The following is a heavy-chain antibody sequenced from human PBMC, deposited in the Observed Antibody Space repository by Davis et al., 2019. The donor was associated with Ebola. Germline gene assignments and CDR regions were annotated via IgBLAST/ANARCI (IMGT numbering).Heavy chain of an antibody. CDR1: GGTFSSYA. CDR3: AKDPYRAVVAATGYYYYGMDV. D-gene: IGHD2-15*01. Sequence: SVKVSCKASGGTFSSYAISWVRQAPGQGLEWMGRIIPIFGTANYAQKFQGRVTITADESTSTAYMELSSLRSEDTAVYYCAKDPYRAVVAATGYYYYGMDVWGQGTTVTVSS. CDR2: IIPIFGTA. J-gene: IGHJ6*02. V-gene: IGHV1-69*13.